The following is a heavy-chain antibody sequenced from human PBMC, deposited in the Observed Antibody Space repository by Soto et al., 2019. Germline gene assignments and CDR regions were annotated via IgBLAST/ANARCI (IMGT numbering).Heavy chain of an antibody. Sequence: SETLSLTCSVSGGSISGSYWSWIRQSPGKGLEWPGYVYYTGSTNYSHSLRSRVSISVETSKNEFSLRLSSVTAADTAVYFCARSVALLRAHIDXGGQGTQVTVSX. V-gene: IGHV4-59*01. D-gene: IGHD2-15*01. J-gene: IGHJ4*02. CDR3: ARSVALLRAHIDX. CDR1: GGSISGSY. CDR2: VYYTGST.